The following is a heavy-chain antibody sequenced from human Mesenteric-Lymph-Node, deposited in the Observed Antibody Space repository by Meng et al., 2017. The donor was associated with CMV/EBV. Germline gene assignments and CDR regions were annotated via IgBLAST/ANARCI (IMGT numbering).Heavy chain of an antibody. CDR3: ARPSTVIAARAAFDI. CDR1: GGSVSSGNYY. Sequence: SETLSLTCTVSGGSVSSGNYYWTWIRQPPGKGLEWIGYIYYSGNTDYNPSLKSRVTISADRSKNQFSLKVRSVTAADTAVYYCARPSTVIAARAAFDIWGQGTMVTVSS. CDR2: IYYSGNT. V-gene: IGHV4-61*01. D-gene: IGHD4-17*01. J-gene: IGHJ3*02.